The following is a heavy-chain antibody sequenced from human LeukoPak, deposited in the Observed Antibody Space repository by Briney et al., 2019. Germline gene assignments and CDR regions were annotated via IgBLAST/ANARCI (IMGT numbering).Heavy chain of an antibody. J-gene: IGHJ6*03. CDR3: YYYNYMDV. Sequence: SSETLSLTCTVSGGSISSYYWSWIRQPAGKGLEWIGYIYYSGSTNYNPSLKSRVTISVDTSKNQFSLKLSSVTAADTAVYSYYYYNYMDVWGKGTTVTVSS. CDR2: IYYSGST. V-gene: IGHV4-59*12. CDR1: GGSISSYY.